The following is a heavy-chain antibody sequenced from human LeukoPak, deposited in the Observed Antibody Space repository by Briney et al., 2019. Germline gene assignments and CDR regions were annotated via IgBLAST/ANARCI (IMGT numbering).Heavy chain of an antibody. Sequence: PSETLSLTCTVSGGSISTYYWSWIRQPPGKRLEWLGYIFYTGSTTYNPSLKSRITISVDTSKNHLSLKLSSVTAADTAVYYCAKRGCFDCWGQGTLVTVSS. D-gene: IGHD6-19*01. V-gene: IGHV4-59*01. CDR2: IFYTGST. J-gene: IGHJ4*02. CDR3: AKRGCFDC. CDR1: GGSISTYY.